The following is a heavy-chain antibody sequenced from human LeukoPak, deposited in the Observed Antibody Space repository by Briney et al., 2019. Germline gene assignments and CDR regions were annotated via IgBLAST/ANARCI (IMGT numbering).Heavy chain of an antibody. Sequence: GSLRLSCAASGFTFSSYAMSWIRQPPGKGLEWIGYIYYSGSTNYNPSLKSRVTISVDTSKNQFSLKLSSVTAADTAVYYCARTYSGSYPDYWGQGTLVTVSS. CDR2: IYYSGST. D-gene: IGHD1-26*01. CDR3: ARTYSGSYPDY. V-gene: IGHV4-59*01. CDR1: GFTFSSYA. J-gene: IGHJ4*02.